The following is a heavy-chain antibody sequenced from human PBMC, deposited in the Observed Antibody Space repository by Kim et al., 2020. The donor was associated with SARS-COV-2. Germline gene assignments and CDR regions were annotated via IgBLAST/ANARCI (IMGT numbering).Heavy chain of an antibody. CDR2: ISWNSGSI. Sequence: GGSLRLSCAASGFTFDDYAMHWVRQAPGKGLEWVSGISWNSGSIGYADSVKGRFTISRDNAKNSLYLQMNSLRAEDTALYYCATLGVAADYYYYGMDVWGQGTTVTVSS. J-gene: IGHJ6*02. D-gene: IGHD6-13*01. CDR1: GFTFDDYA. V-gene: IGHV3-9*01. CDR3: ATLGVAADYYYYGMDV.